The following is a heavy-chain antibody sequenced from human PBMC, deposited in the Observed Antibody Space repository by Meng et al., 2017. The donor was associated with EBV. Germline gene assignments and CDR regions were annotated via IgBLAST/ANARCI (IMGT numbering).Heavy chain of an antibody. V-gene: IGHV2-5*02. J-gene: IGHJ4*02. D-gene: IGHD3-10*01. CDR2: VYWDNDD. Sequence: QITLKQSGPALVKPTQTLTLPCTFSGFSPTTRGMGVGWIRQPPGKPLEWLTLVYWDNDDRYSPFLRNRLSITNDTSKNQVFLRLTNMDPVDSGTYYCAHVAYRRGISYFDPWGQGILVTVSS. CDR1: GFSPTTRGMG. CDR3: AHVAYRRGISYFDP.